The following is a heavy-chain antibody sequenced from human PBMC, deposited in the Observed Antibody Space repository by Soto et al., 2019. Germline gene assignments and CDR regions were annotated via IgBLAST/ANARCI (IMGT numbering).Heavy chain of an antibody. D-gene: IGHD2-2*02. CDR3: ARAKVYCSSTSCYTFYFDY. Sequence: ASVKVSCKASGYTFTSYAMHWVRQAPGQRLEWMGWINAGNGNTKYSQKFQGRVTITRDTSASTAYMELSSLRSEDTAVYYCARAKVYCSSTSCYTFYFDYWGQGTLVTVS. CDR2: INAGNGNT. V-gene: IGHV1-3*01. CDR1: GYTFTSYA. J-gene: IGHJ4*02.